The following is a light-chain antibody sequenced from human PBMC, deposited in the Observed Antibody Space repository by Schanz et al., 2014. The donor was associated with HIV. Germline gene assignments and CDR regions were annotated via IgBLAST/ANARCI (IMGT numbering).Light chain of an antibody. J-gene: IGLJ1*01. V-gene: IGLV1-51*01. Sequence: QSVLTQPSSVSAAPGQRVTIFCSGDNSNIGRNFVSWYRQLPGTAPKLLIYDDNRRPSGIPDRFSGAKSGTSATLAITGLQTGDEADYYCGTWDSRMSVGFVFGSGTKLTVL. CDR2: DDN. CDR3: GTWDSRMSVGFV. CDR1: NSNIGRNF.